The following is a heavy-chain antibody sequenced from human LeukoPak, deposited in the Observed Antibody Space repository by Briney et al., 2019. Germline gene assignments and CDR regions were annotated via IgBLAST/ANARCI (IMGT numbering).Heavy chain of an antibody. CDR3: ARFRERLIDY. V-gene: IGHV4-59*01. CDR2: IYYSGST. D-gene: IGHD1-1*01. Sequence: SETLSLTCSVSGVSISRYYWRWIRQPPGKGLGWIGYIYYSGSTNYNPSLKSRVPISVDTSKNQFARMLISVIAADTAIYYCARFRERLIDYWGQGTLVTVSS. J-gene: IGHJ4*02. CDR1: GVSISRYY.